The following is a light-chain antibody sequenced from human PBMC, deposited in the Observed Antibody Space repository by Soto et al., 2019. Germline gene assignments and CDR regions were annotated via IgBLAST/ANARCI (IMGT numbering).Light chain of an antibody. V-gene: IGKV1-5*01. CDR3: QQYNHYWT. J-gene: IGKJ1*01. CDR2: DAS. Sequence: DIQMYQSPSTLSASVGDTVTVTCRASQSVSGWLAWYQQKPGKAPKVLIYDASSLESGVPSRFSGSGSGTEFSLTISSLQPDDFATYYCQQYNHYWTFGQGTKVDIK. CDR1: QSVSGW.